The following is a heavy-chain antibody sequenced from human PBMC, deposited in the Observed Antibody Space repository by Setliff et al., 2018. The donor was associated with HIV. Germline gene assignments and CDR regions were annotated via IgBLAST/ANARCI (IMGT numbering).Heavy chain of an antibody. Sequence: GGSLRLSCAASGLTFSSYGMHWVRQAPGKGLEWVAFIQYDGSKKYYADSVKGRFTISRDNSKNTLYLQMNSLRRDDTALYYCAKDQQWLVLGSIYYYYYMDVWGRGTTVTVSS. V-gene: IGHV3-30*02. J-gene: IGHJ6*03. D-gene: IGHD6-19*01. CDR3: AKDQQWLVLGSIYYYYYMDV. CDR2: IQYDGSKK. CDR1: GLTFSSYG.